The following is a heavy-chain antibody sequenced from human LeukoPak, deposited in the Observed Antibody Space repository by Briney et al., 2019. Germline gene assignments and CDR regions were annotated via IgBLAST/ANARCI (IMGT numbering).Heavy chain of an antibody. CDR3: ARDRAVALGPCAFDS. J-gene: IGHJ3*02. CDR1: GCSVNIYY. Sequence: SETLSLTCTVSGCSVNIYYWTWIRQPAGKGLEWIGRIYTNGSTNYNPSLKSRVTMSLDTSKNQFSLKVASVTAADTAVYYCARDRAVALGPCAFDSWGEGTMVSVSS. V-gene: IGHV4-4*07. CDR2: IYTNGST. D-gene: IGHD6-19*01.